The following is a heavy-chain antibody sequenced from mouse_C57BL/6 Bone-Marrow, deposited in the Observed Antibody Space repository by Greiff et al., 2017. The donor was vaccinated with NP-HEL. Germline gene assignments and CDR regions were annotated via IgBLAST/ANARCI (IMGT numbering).Heavy chain of an antibody. CDR3: TTGGSSPDAMDY. CDR1: GFNIKDDY. D-gene: IGHD1-1*01. J-gene: IGHJ4*01. Sequence: EVQLVESGAELVRPGASVKLSCTASGFNIKDDYMHWVKQRPEQGLEWIGWIDPENGDTEYASKFQGKATITADTSSNTAYLQLSSLTSEDTAVYYCTTGGSSPDAMDYWGQGTSVTVSS. V-gene: IGHV14-4*01. CDR2: IDPENGDT.